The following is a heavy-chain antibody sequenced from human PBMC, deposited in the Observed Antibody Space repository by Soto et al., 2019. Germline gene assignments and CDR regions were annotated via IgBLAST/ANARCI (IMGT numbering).Heavy chain of an antibody. J-gene: IGHJ4*02. D-gene: IGHD2-21*01. CDR1: GFTFSTYW. CDR2: IKQDGSEK. Sequence: ESLKISCEASGFTFSTYWMTWVRQAPGKGLEWVANIKQDGSEKFYVGSVRGRFTISRDNAKNSMYLQMNSLRADDTAVYYCARRSSGRLTTAWAPLDWWGQGTLVTVSS. CDR3: ARRSSGRLTTAWAPLDW. V-gene: IGHV3-7*03.